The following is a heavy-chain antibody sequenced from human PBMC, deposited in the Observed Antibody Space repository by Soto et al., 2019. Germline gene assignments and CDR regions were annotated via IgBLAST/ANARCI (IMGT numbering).Heavy chain of an antibody. V-gene: IGHV2-5*01. CDR3: AHTNDLEWLLFSMDV. CDR2: IYWNDDK. Sequence: SGPTLVNPTQTLTLTCTFSGFSLSTSGVGVGWIRQPPGKALEWLALIYWNDDKRYSPSLKSRLTITKDTSKNQVVLTMTNMDPVDTATYXCAHTNDLEWLLFSMDVWGQGTTVTVSS. J-gene: IGHJ6*02. CDR1: GFSLSTSGVG. D-gene: IGHD3-3*01.